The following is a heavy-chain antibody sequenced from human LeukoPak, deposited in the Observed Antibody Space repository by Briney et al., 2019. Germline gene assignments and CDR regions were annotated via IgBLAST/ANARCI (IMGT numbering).Heavy chain of an antibody. D-gene: IGHD5-12*01. CDR2: MHNSGSS. CDR3: ARSAEWLRNAFDI. Sequence: SETLSLSCTVSGASTSHFYWNWIRQPPGKGLEWLGYMHNSGSSKHNPSLKSRLTISIDTSKNQFSLQLASVTAADTAIYYCARSAEWLRNAFDIWGQGTMVSVSS. V-gene: IGHV4-59*01. J-gene: IGHJ3*02. CDR1: GASTSHFY.